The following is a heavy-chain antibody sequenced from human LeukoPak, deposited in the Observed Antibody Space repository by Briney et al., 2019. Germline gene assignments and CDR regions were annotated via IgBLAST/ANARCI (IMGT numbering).Heavy chain of an antibody. D-gene: IGHD3-3*01. CDR2: IYYSGST. J-gene: IGHJ4*02. CDR1: GGSISSSSYY. V-gene: IGHV4-39*07. CDR3: ARIRGSHYDFWSGSFDFDY. Sequence: SETLSLTCTVSGGSISSSSYYWGWIRQPPGKGLEWIGSIYYSGSTYYNPSLKSRVTISVDTSKNQFSLKLSSVTAADTAVYYCARIRGSHYDFWSGSFDFDYWGQGTLVTVSS.